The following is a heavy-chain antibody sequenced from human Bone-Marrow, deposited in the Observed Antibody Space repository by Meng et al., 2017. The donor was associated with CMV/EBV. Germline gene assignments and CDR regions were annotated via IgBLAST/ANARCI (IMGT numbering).Heavy chain of an antibody. CDR2: ISGSGGST. CDR3: AKDHGYSSSWRYYYYGMDV. V-gene: IGHV3-23*01. CDR1: GFTFSSYA. Sequence: ETLSLTCAASGFTFSSYAMSWVRQAPGKGLEWVSAISGSGGSTYYADSVKGRFTISRDNSKNTLYLQMNSLRAEDTAVYYCAKDHGYSSSWRYYYYGMDVWGQGTTVTVSS. D-gene: IGHD6-13*01. J-gene: IGHJ6*02.